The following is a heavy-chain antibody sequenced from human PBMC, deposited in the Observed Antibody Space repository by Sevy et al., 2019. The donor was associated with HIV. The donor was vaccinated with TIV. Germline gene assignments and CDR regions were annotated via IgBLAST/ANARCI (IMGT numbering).Heavy chain of an antibody. J-gene: IGHJ4*02. CDR3: ARHWTLDY. CDR2: ISDDANYK. CDR1: GFTFNTFP. Sequence: GGSLRLSCAASGFTFNTFPMHWVRQSPGKGLECLAVISDDANYKNYAGSVKGRFTISRDNSKNTLYLQMNSLKVEDTAVYFCARHWTLDYWGQGALVTVSS. D-gene: IGHD3-3*01. V-gene: IGHV3-30*04.